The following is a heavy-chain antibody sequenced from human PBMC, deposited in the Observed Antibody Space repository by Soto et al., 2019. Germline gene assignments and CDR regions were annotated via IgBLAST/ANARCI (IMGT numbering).Heavy chain of an antibody. CDR2: IKPGGGST. D-gene: IGHD4-4*01. Sequence: QVQLLQSGAEVKKPGASVKVSCKASGYAFTSYHLHWLRQAPGKGPEWLGIIKPGGGSTSYAQQFRGRLTMTRDKSTSTVYMEMNSLRSDATAVYYCARELATVTLAAFDIWGQGTMVTVSS. V-gene: IGHV1-46*01. J-gene: IGHJ3*02. CDR3: ARELATVTLAAFDI. CDR1: GYAFTSYH.